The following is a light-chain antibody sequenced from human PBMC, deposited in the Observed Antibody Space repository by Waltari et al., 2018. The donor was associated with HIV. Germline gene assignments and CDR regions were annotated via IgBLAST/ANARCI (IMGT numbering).Light chain of an antibody. Sequence: QSALTQPASVSGSPGQSLTISCTGTSSDIGAYEHVSWYRQHPDKAPQLLIYDVFYRPSGVSHRFSGSKSGNTASLTIAGLQAEDEAVYSCSSYTTTNTIIFGGGTKLTVL. CDR1: SSDIGAYEH. J-gene: IGLJ2*01. CDR3: SSYTTTNTII. V-gene: IGLV2-14*03. CDR2: DVF.